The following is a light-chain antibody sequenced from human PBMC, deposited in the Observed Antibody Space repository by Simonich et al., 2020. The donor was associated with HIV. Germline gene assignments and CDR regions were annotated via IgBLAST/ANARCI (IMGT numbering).Light chain of an antibody. Sequence: EILMTQSPATLSVSPGERATLSCRANQSVSSNLAWYQQKPGQAPRLVIYGTSTRATGIPARFSGSGSGTEFTLTINSMQSEDFAVYYCQQYDKWPPVLAFGGGTKVEIK. CDR1: QSVSSN. V-gene: IGKV3-15*01. J-gene: IGKJ4*01. CDR3: QQYDKWPPVLA. CDR2: GTS.